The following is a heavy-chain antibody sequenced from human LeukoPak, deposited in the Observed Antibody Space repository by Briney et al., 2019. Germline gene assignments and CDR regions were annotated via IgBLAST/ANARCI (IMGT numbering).Heavy chain of an antibody. CDR1: GGSISSYY. CDR2: IYTSGST. J-gene: IGHJ6*03. Sequence: SETLSLTCAVSGGSISSYYWSWIRQPAGKGLEWIGRIYTSGSTNYNPSLKSRVTISVDTSKNQFSLKLSSVAAADTAVYYCARDSTARPFYYYYYYMDVWGKGTTVTVSS. CDR3: ARDSTARPFYYYYYYMDV. D-gene: IGHD6-6*01. V-gene: IGHV4-4*07.